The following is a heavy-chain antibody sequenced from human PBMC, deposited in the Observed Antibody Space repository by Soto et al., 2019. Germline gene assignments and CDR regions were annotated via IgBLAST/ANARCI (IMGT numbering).Heavy chain of an antibody. J-gene: IGHJ3*02. CDR3: ARLYSSGWYDQPDAFDI. D-gene: IGHD6-19*01. V-gene: IGHV3-21*01. CDR2: ISSSSSYI. Sequence: EVQLVESGGGLVKPGGSLRLSSAASGFTFSSYSMNWVRQAPGKGLEWVSSISSSSSYIYYADSVKGRFTITRDNAKNSLYLQMNSLRAEDTAVYYCARLYSSGWYDQPDAFDIWGQGTMVTVSS. CDR1: GFTFSSYS.